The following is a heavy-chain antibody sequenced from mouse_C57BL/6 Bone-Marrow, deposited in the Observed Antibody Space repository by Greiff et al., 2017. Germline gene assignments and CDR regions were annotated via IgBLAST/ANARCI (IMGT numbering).Heavy chain of an antibody. CDR3: ARDAGGDYDWFAY. Sequence: DVMLVESGGGLVQSGRSLRLSCATSGFTFSDFYMEWVRQAPGKGLEWIAASRNKANDYTTEYSASVKGRFIVSRDTSQSILYLQMNALRAEDTAIYYCARDAGGDYDWFAYWGQGTLVTVSA. J-gene: IGHJ3*01. V-gene: IGHV7-1*01. CDR1: GFTFSDFY. D-gene: IGHD2-4*01. CDR2: SRNKANDYTT.